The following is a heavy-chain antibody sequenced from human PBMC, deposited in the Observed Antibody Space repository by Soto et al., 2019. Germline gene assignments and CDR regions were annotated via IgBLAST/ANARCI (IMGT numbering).Heavy chain of an antibody. J-gene: IGHJ5*02. CDR3: ARDQKGDYYGSGMGWFDP. CDR1: GGSISSGGYY. D-gene: IGHD3-10*01. V-gene: IGHV4-31*03. CDR2: IYYSGST. Sequence: PSETLSLTCTVSGGSISSGGYYWSWIRQHPGKGLEWIGYIYYSGSTYYNPSLKSRVTISVDTSKNQFSLKLSSVTAADTAVYYCARDQKGDYYGSGMGWFDPWGQGTLVTVSS.